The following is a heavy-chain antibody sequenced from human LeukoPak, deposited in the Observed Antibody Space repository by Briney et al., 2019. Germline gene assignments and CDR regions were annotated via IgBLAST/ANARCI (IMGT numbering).Heavy chain of an antibody. CDR2: IYTSGTT. D-gene: IGHD3-10*01. CDR3: ARLNEITMVRGGSSDAFDI. Sequence: SETLSLTCTVSGGSISSYYWSWIRQPPGKGLEWIGYIYTSGTTNYNPSLKSRVTISADTYKNQCSLKLSSVTAADTAVYYCARLNEITMVRGGSSDAFDIWGQGTMVTVSS. J-gene: IGHJ3*02. V-gene: IGHV4-4*09. CDR1: GGSISSYY.